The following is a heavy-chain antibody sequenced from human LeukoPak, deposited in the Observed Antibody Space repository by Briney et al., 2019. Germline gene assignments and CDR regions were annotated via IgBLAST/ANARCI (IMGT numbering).Heavy chain of an antibody. J-gene: IGHJ6*02. Sequence: PGGSLRLSCAASGFTFMSHAMSWVRQAPGKGLEWVSVIYSCGSTYYADSVKGRFTISRDNSKNTLYLQMNSLRAEDTAVYYCARESELLIYGMDVWGQGTTVTASS. D-gene: IGHD3-10*01. CDR3: ARESELLIYGMDV. CDR1: GFTFMSHA. CDR2: IYSCGST. V-gene: IGHV3-66*01.